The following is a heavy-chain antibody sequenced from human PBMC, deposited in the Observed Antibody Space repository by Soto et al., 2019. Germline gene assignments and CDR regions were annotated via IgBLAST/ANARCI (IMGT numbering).Heavy chain of an antibody. V-gene: IGHV1-3*01. CDR2: INAGSGSA. CDR3: ARDPSGSYLPFFDY. D-gene: IGHD1-26*01. CDR1: GYSFTNSA. J-gene: IGHJ4*01. Sequence: ASVKVSWKASGYSFTNSAIHWLRQAPGQRLEWMGWINAGSGSAKYSQKFQGRVTITRDTSASTAYMELSSRKSEDTAMYDCARDPSGSYLPFFDYWG.